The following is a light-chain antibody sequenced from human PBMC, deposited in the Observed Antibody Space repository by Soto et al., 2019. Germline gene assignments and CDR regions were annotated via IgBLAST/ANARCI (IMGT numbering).Light chain of an antibody. J-gene: IGKJ4*01. CDR2: SAS. Sequence: DIQLTQSPSSLPASVGDRVTITCRASRAISNYLAWYQQKPGKVPKLLIFSASTLQSGVTFRSSGSLYVTYFNLTISGLQPEDVAIYYCQNYNTALLTFGGGTKVEIK. V-gene: IGKV1-27*01. CDR3: QNYNTALLT. CDR1: RAISNY.